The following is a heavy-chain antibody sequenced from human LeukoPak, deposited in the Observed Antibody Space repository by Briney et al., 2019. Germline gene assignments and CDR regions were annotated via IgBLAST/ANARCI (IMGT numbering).Heavy chain of an antibody. Sequence: SETLSLTCAVSGGSISSGGYSWSWIRQPPGKGLEWIGYISYSGSTYYNPPLKSRITMSVDTSKNQFSLKLSSVTAADTAVYYCAREGFDGTDYFAFDIWGQGTMVTVSS. D-gene: IGHD3-22*01. CDR3: AREGFDGTDYFAFDI. CDR1: GGSISSGGYS. J-gene: IGHJ3*02. V-gene: IGHV4-30-4*07. CDR2: ISYSGST.